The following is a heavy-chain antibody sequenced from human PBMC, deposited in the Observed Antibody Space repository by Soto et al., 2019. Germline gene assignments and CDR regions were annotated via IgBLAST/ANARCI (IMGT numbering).Heavy chain of an antibody. J-gene: IGHJ3*02. V-gene: IGHV1-18*01. Sequence: ASVKVSCKTSGYIFPSYGISWVRQAPGQGLEGMGWISTYNGNTHYAQNFQGRVTMTTDTSTSTAYMELRSLRSDDTAVYYCARDNYYDSSGDAAFDIWGQGTMVTVSS. CDR1: GYIFPSYG. D-gene: IGHD3-22*01. CDR3: ARDNYYDSSGDAAFDI. CDR2: ISTYNGNT.